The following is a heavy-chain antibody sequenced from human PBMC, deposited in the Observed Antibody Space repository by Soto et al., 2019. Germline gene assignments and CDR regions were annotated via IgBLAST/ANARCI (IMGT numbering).Heavy chain of an antibody. CDR2: INAGNGNT. J-gene: IGHJ6*02. D-gene: IGHD3-16*01. CDR1: GYTFTSYA. CDR3: ARVSSGGRADYYYGMDV. V-gene: IGHV1-3*01. Sequence: ASVKVSCKASGYTFTSYAMHWVRQAPGQRLEWMGWINAGNGNTKYSQKFRGRVTITRDTSASTAYMELSSLRSEDTAVYYCARVSSGGRADYYYGMDVWGQGTTVTVSS.